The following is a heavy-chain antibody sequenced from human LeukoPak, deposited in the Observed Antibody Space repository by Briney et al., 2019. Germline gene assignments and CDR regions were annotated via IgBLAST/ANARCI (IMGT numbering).Heavy chain of an antibody. D-gene: IGHD3-22*01. CDR2: IIPIFGTA. V-gene: IGHV1-69*05. CDR3: ARGPPYTDYYYDSSGYYYSDAFDI. J-gene: IGHJ3*02. CDR1: GGIFSSYA. Sequence: SVKVSCKASGGIFSSYAISWVRQAPGQGLEWMGGIIPIFGTANYAQKFQGRVTMTRDTSTSTVYMELSSLRSEDTAVYYCARGPPYTDYYYDSSGYYYSDAFDIWGQGTMVTVSS.